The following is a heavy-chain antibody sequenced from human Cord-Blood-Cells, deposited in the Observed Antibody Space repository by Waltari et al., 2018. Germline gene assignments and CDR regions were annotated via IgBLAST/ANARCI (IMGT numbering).Heavy chain of an antibody. CDR1: GGSFSGYY. Sequence: CAVYGGSFSGYYWSWIRQPPGKGLEWIGEINHSGSTNYNPSLKSRVTISVDTSKNQFSLKLSSVTAADTAVYYCARGRRIAVAGNFDYWGQGTLVTVSS. J-gene: IGHJ4*02. V-gene: IGHV4-34*01. CDR2: INHSGST. CDR3: ARGRRIAVAGNFDY. D-gene: IGHD6-19*01.